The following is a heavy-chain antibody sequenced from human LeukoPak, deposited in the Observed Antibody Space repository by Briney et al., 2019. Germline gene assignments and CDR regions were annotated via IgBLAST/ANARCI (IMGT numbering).Heavy chain of an antibody. J-gene: IGHJ5*02. CDR2: INSDGSST. Sequence: PGGSLRLSCAASGFTFSSYWMHWVRQAPGKGLVWVPRINSDGSSTSYADSVKGRFTISRDNAKNTLYLQMNSLRAEDTAVYYCAKGGGDDSSGYKKNWFDPWGQGTLVTVSS. D-gene: IGHD3-22*01. V-gene: IGHV3-74*01. CDR3: AKGGGDDSSGYKKNWFDP. CDR1: GFTFSSYW.